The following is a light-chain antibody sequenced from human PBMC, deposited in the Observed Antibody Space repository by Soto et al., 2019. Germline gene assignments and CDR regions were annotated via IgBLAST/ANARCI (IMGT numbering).Light chain of an antibody. CDR2: EGS. CDR3: CSYAGSIFVV. V-gene: IGLV2-23*01. Sequence: QSALTQPASVSGFPGQSITISCTGTSSDVGSYNLVSWYQQHPGKAPKLMIYEGSKRPSGVSNRFSGSKSGNTASLTISGLQAEDEADYYCCSYAGSIFVVFGGGTPLTVL. CDR1: SSDVGSYNL. J-gene: IGLJ2*01.